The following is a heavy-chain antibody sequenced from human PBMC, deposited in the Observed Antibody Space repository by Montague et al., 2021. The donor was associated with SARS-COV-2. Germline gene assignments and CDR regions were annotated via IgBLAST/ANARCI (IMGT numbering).Heavy chain of an antibody. D-gene: IGHD2-21*02. CDR3: ASLGSPAYCGGDCYLRDYGMDV. CDR1: GGSITSSAYY. J-gene: IGHJ6*02. V-gene: IGHV4-39*01. Sequence: SETLSLTCTVSGGSITSSAYYWSWIRQSPGKGLEWIGTIYYSGNTYSNPSLKSRATISMDTSKSQVSLKINSVTAADTAVYFCASLGSPAYCGGDCYLRDYGMDVGGQGTRVTVSS. CDR2: IYYSGNT.